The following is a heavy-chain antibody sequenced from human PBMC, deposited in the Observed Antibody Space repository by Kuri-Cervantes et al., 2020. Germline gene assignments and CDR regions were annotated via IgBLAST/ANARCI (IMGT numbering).Heavy chain of an antibody. D-gene: IGHD1-26*01. CDR3: ARAPEWELLHYFDY. V-gene: IGHV3-19*01. CDR1: GFTFSNSD. J-gene: IGHJ4*02. Sequence: GGSLRLSCAASGFTFSNSDMNWVRQAPGKGLEWVSGVSWNGSRTHYADSVKGRFIISRDNSRNFLYQQMNSLRPEDMAVYYCARAPEWELLHYFDYWGQGTLVTVSS. CDR2: VSWNGSRT.